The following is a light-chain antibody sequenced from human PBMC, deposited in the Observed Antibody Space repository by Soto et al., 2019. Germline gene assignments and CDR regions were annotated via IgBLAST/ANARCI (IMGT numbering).Light chain of an antibody. CDR2: GVS. Sequence: EIVLTQSPGTLSLSPGEIATLSCRASQSVSSTFLAWYQQKPGQAPRLLIYGVSKRATGIPDRFSGSGSGTYFTLTISRLEPEDFAVYFCGQFVSAPPRTFGQGTKVEIK. CDR1: QSVSSTF. J-gene: IGKJ1*01. V-gene: IGKV3-20*01. CDR3: GQFVSAPPRT.